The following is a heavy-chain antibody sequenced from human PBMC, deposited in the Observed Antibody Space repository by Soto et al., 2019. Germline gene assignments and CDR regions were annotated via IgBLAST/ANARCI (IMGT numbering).Heavy chain of an antibody. CDR2: IWYDGSNK. J-gene: IGHJ6*02. V-gene: IGHV3-33*01. CDR1: GFTFSSYG. D-gene: IGHD3-10*01. Sequence: GGSLRLSCAASGFTFSSYGMHWVRQAPGKGLEWVAVIWYDGSNKYYADSVKGRLTISRDNSKNTLYLQMNSLRAEDTAVYYWARDRSYYGSGSYRVYYGMDVWGQGTTVTVSS. CDR3: ARDRSYYGSGSYRVYYGMDV.